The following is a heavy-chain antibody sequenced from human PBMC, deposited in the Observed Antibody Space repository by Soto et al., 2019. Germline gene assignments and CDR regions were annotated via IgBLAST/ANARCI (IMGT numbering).Heavy chain of an antibody. CDR2: ISGSGGST. V-gene: IGHV3-23*01. D-gene: IGHD6-13*01. J-gene: IGHJ4*02. CDR3: ANEIGDGGSWCEFAY. CDR1: GFTFSSYA. Sequence: EVQLLESGGGLVQPGGSLRLSCAASGFTFSSYAMSWVRQAPGKGLEWVSAISGSGGSTYYADSVKGRFTISRDNSKNTRYRQRNSLRAEDTAVYYCANEIGDGGSWCEFAYWGQGPLVTVSS.